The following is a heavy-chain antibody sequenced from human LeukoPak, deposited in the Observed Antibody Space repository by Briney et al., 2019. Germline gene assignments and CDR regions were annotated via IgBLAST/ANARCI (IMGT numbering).Heavy chain of an antibody. V-gene: IGHV3-21*01. CDR2: ISSSGSYI. J-gene: IGHJ4*02. CDR3: ARAVPGAMADY. D-gene: IGHD5-18*01. CDR1: GFAFSSYV. Sequence: GGSLRLSCAASGFAFSSYVMSWVRQAPGKGLEWVSSISSSGSYIYYADSVKGRFTISRDNAKNSLSLQMNSLRAEDTAVYYCARAVPGAMADYWGQGTLVSVSS.